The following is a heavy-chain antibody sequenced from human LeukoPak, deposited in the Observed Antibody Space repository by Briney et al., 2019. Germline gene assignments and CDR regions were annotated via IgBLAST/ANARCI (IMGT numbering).Heavy chain of an antibody. CDR1: GGSFGAYY. CDR2: ITHSVST. V-gene: IGHV4-34*01. CDR3: ARGDSYYYYGMDV. J-gene: IGHJ6*02. Sequence: SETLSLTCAVYGGSFGAYYWSWIRQPPGKGLEWIGEITHSVSTNYNPSLKSRVTISVDTSKNQLSLKLSSVTAADTAVYYCARGDSYYYYGMDVWGQGTTVTVSS.